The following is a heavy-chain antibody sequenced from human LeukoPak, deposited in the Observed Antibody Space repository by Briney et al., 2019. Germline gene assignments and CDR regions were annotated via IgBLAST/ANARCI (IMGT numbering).Heavy chain of an antibody. Sequence: PSQTLSLTCTVSGASISSDSYYWSWIRQPAGKGLEWIGRIYSSGNSKYNPALMSRVTISLDTSKNQRPLILSSVTAADTAVYYCARDMTGSGWNDAFDIWGQGTMVTVSS. CDR1: GASISSDSYY. D-gene: IGHD6-19*01. CDR2: IYSSGNS. V-gene: IGHV4-61*02. J-gene: IGHJ3*02. CDR3: ARDMTGSGWNDAFDI.